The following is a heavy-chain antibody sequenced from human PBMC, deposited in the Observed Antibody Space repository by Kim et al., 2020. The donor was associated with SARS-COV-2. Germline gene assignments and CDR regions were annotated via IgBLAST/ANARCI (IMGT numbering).Heavy chain of an antibody. J-gene: IGHJ5*02. CDR3: ITDPPEGIS. Sequence: GPADYAAPVKGRFTISRDDSKNTLYLQVNSLKTADTAVYYCITDPPEGISWGQGTLVTVSS. V-gene: IGHV3-15*01. D-gene: IGHD3-10*01. CDR2: GPA.